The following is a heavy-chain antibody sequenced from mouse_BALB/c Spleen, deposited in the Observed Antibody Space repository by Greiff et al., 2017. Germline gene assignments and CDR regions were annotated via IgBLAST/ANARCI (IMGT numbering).Heavy chain of an antibody. CDR3: ARASGYGNYVAY. J-gene: IGHJ3*01. Sequence: EVKLVESGGGLVKPGGSLKLSCAASGFTFSSYAMSWVRQTPEKRLEWVASISSGGSTYYPDSVKGRFTISRDNARNILYLQMSSLRSEDTAMYYCARASGYGNYVAYWGQGTLVTVSA. CDR2: ISSGGST. CDR1: GFTFSSYA. V-gene: IGHV5-6-5*01. D-gene: IGHD2-1*01.